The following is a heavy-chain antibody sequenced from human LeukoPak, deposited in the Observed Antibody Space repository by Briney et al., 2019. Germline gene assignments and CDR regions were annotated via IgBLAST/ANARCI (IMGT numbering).Heavy chain of an antibody. CDR3: ARRQRDFYGFDY. J-gene: IGHJ4*02. Sequence: SETLSLTCTVSGGSISSSGYYWGWIRQPPGKGLEWIGYIYSSGITNYNPSLKSRVSMSLDTSKNQFSLRLNSVTAADTAVFYCARRQRDFYGFDYWGQGTLVTVSS. CDR2: IYSSGIT. CDR1: GGSISSSGYY. V-gene: IGHV4-61*05. D-gene: IGHD4-17*01.